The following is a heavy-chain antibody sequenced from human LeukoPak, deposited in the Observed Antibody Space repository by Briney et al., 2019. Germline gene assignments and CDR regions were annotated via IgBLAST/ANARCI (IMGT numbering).Heavy chain of an antibody. CDR1: GFTFSIYW. D-gene: IGHD7-27*01. Sequence: GGSLRLSCAASGFTFSIYWMSWVRQAPGKGLEWVANIKQDGSERYYVDSVKGRFTISRDNAKNSLYLQMNSLRAEDTAVYYCARRRLGFDYWGQGTLVTVSS. V-gene: IGHV3-7*01. J-gene: IGHJ4*02. CDR2: IKQDGSER. CDR3: ARRRLGFDY.